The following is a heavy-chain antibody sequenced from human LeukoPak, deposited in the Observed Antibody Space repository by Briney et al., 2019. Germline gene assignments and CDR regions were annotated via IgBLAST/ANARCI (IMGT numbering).Heavy chain of an antibody. CDR3: AKYKVEGMALFDC. CDR2: ISGSGTST. Sequence: PGGSLRLSCAASGFTFSSYSMNWIRQAPGKGLEWLSAISGSGTSTYYADSVKGRFTISRDNSRNTLYLQMNSLRGEDTAVYYCAKYKVEGMALFDCWGQGTLVTVSS. V-gene: IGHV3-23*01. CDR1: GFTFSSYS. J-gene: IGHJ5*01. D-gene: IGHD1-14*01.